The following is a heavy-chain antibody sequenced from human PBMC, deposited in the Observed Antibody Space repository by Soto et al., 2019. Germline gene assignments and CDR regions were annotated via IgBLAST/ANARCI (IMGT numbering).Heavy chain of an antibody. D-gene: IGHD3-3*01. CDR3: ARNPLAAMWLECLLTPYYYGMDG. CDR2: INAGNGNT. CDR1: GYTFTSYA. Sequence: ASVKVSCKASGYTFTSYAMHWVRQAPGQRLEWMGWINAGNGNTKYSQKFQGRVTITRDTSASAAYMELSSLISDDTAVCYCARNPLAAMWLECLLTPYYYGMDGWGQGTTVTASS. J-gene: IGHJ6*02. V-gene: IGHV1-3*01.